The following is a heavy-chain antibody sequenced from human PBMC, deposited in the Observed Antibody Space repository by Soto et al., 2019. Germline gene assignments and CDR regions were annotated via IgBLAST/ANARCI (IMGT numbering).Heavy chain of an antibody. CDR3: AKAWGRIVVVVAATRTAFDI. D-gene: IGHD2-15*01. J-gene: IGHJ3*02. Sequence: PGGSLRLSCAASGFTFSSYAMSWVRQAPGKGLEWVSAISGSGGSTYYADSVKGRFTISRDNSKNTLYLQMNSLRAEDTAVYYCAKAWGRIVVVVAATRTAFDIWGQGTMVTVSS. V-gene: IGHV3-23*01. CDR1: GFTFSSYA. CDR2: ISGSGGST.